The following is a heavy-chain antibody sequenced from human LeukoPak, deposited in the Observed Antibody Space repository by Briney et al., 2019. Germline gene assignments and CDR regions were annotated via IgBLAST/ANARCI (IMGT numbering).Heavy chain of an antibody. CDR3: ASRILTGYYSKAFDI. J-gene: IGHJ3*02. CDR2: ISSSSSTI. Sequence: GGSLRLSCAASGFTFSSYSMNWVRQAPGKGLEWVSYISSSSSTIYYADSVKGRFTISRDNAKNSLYLQMNSLRAEDTAVYYCASRILTGYYSKAFDIWGQGTMVTVSS. V-gene: IGHV3-48*04. CDR1: GFTFSSYS. D-gene: IGHD3-9*01.